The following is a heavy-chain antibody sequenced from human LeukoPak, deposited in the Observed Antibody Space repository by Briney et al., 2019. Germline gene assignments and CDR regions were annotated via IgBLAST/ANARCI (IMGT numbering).Heavy chain of an antibody. Sequence: SSETLSLTCTVSGGSISSNSYYWGWIRQPPGKGLEWIGSIYYSGITYYNPSLKSRVTISVDTAKNQFSLKLSSVTAADTAVYYCAKSMAPHYMDVWGKGTTVTVS. V-gene: IGHV4-39*07. J-gene: IGHJ6*03. CDR1: GGSISSNSYY. D-gene: IGHD6-6*01. CDR2: IYYSGIT. CDR3: AKSMAPHYMDV.